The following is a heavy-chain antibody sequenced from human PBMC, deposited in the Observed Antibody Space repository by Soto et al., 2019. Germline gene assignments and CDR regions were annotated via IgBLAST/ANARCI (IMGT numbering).Heavy chain of an antibody. Sequence: QVQLQESGPGLVKPSQTLSLTCTVSGGSISSGGYYWYWIRQHPGKGLEWIGYIYYSGTTYYNPSLKSRVPISVDTSKNQFSLQLSSVTAADTAVYYCAASCVACGGFNYYGMDVWGQGTTVTVSS. D-gene: IGHD2-21*01. CDR2: IYYSGTT. CDR3: AASCVACGGFNYYGMDV. V-gene: IGHV4-31*03. CDR1: GGSISSGGYY. J-gene: IGHJ6*02.